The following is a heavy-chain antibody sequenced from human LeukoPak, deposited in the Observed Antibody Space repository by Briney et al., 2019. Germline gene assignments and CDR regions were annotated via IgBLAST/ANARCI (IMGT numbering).Heavy chain of an antibody. CDR2: IYYSGST. J-gene: IGHJ4*02. D-gene: IGHD5-24*01. CDR1: GGSISGYY. CDR3: ARLADGYNYFDS. Sequence: SETLSLTCTVSGGSISGYYWSWIRQPPGKGLEWIGDIYYSGSTIYNPSLKSRVTTSVDTSKNQFSLRLSSVTAADTAVYFCARLADGYNYFDSWGREPWSPSP. V-gene: IGHV4-59*01.